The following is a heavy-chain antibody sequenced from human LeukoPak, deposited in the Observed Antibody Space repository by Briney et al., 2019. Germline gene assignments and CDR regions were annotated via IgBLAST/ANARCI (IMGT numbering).Heavy chain of an antibody. D-gene: IGHD1-1*01. CDR3: ARDYKGLSEY. CDR1: GFTFSSYS. V-gene: IGHV3-21*01. CDR2: ISSGSSYI. J-gene: IGHJ4*02. Sequence: PGGSLRLSCAASGFTFSSYSMNWVRRAPGKGLEWVSSISSGSSYIYYADSVKGRFTISRDNAKDSLYLQMNNLRAEDTAVYFCARDYKGLSEYWGQGTLVTVSS.